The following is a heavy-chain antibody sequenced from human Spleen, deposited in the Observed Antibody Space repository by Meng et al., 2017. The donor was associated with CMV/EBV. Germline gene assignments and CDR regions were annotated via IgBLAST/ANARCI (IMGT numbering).Heavy chain of an antibody. CDR3: ARGAWWFDT. CDR2: ISGSSYTI. Sequence: RLSCTVSEFIFSGYYMSWIRQAPGKGLQWISYISGSSYTIYYSDSVKGRFTVSRDNAKNSLYLQMNSLRADDTAIYYCARGAWWFDTWGQGTLVTVSS. CDR1: EFIFSGYY. J-gene: IGHJ5*02. V-gene: IGHV3-11*01.